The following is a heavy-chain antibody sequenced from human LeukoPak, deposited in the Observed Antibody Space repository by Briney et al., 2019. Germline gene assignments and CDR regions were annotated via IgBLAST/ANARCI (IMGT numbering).Heavy chain of an antibody. CDR2: ISSSSSTI. CDR3: AREEYYDFWSGYSVYFDY. Sequence: PGGSLRLPCAASGFTFSSYSMNWVRQAPGKGLEWVSYISSSSSTIYYADSVKGRFTISRDNAKNSLYLQMNSLRAEDTAVYYCAREEYYDFWSGYSVYFDYWGQGTLVTVSS. D-gene: IGHD3-3*01. V-gene: IGHV3-48*01. J-gene: IGHJ4*02. CDR1: GFTFSSYS.